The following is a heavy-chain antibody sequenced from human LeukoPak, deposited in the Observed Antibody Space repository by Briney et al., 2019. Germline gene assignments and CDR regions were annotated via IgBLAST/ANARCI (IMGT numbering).Heavy chain of an antibody. V-gene: IGHV7-4-1*02. CDR2: INTNTGNP. CDR3: AKGAVANGRYYSDY. J-gene: IGHJ4*02. CDR1: GYSFTTYV. Sequence: ASVKVSCKASGYSFTTYVMNWVRQAPGQGLEWMGWINTNTGNPTYAQGFTGRFVFSLDTSVSTAYLQISSLKAEDTVVYYCAKGAVANGRYYSDYWGQGTLVTVSS. D-gene: IGHD6-19*01.